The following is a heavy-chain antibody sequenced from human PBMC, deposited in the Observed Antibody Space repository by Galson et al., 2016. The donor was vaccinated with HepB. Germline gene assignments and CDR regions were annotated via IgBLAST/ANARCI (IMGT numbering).Heavy chain of an antibody. J-gene: IGHJ6*02. CDR1: GFIFTNYA. CDR2: IVIGGTT. V-gene: IGHV3-23*01. D-gene: IGHD4-11*01. Sequence: SLRLSCAASGFIFTNYAMTWVRQGPGKGLGWVSSIVIGGTTHYTESVKGRFTISRDNAKNSLYLQMNSLRTEDTALYYCTKDTRPRMAPRSDSICGMDVWGQGTTVTVSS. CDR3: TKDTRPRMAPRSDSICGMDV.